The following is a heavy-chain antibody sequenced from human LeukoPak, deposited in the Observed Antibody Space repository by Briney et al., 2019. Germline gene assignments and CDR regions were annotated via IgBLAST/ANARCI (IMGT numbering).Heavy chain of an antibody. Sequence: GASVKVSCKASGYTFTSYGINWVRQAPGQGPEWMGWISAYNGNTKYAQNLQGRVTMTTDTSTSTAYMELRSLRSDDTAVYYCAGSSGSYSPDAFDIWGQGTMVTVSS. CDR2: ISAYNGNT. D-gene: IGHD1-26*01. J-gene: IGHJ3*02. CDR3: AGSSGSYSPDAFDI. CDR1: GYTFTSYG. V-gene: IGHV1-18*01.